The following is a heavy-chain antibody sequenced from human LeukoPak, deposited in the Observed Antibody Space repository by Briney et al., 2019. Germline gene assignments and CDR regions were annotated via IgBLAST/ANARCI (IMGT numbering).Heavy chain of an antibody. CDR2: INPSGGST. CDR3: ARDLGSVVVVAALDY. D-gene: IGHD2-15*01. V-gene: IGHV1-46*01. Sequence: ASVKVSCKASGYTFTSYYMHWVRQAPGRGLEWMGIINPSGGSTSYAQKFRGRVTMTRDTSTSTVYMELSSLRSEDTAVYYCARDLGSVVVVAALDYWGQGTLVTVSS. J-gene: IGHJ4*02. CDR1: GYTFTSYY.